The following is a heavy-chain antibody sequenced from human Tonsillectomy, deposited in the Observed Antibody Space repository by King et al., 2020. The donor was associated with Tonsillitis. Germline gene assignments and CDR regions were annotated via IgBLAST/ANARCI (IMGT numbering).Heavy chain of an antibody. CDR3: AKDRDGSGNYYGSLDY. V-gene: IGHV3-30*18. CDR1: GFTFSSYG. CDR2: ISYDGSKK. J-gene: IGHJ4*02. D-gene: IGHD3-10*01. Sequence: QLVQSGGGVVQPGRSLRLSCAASGFTFSSYGMHWVRQAPGKGLEWVAVISYDGSKKYYEDSVKGRFTISRDNSKNTLYLQMNSLRAEDTAVYYCAKDRDGSGNYYGSLDYWGQGTLVTVSS.